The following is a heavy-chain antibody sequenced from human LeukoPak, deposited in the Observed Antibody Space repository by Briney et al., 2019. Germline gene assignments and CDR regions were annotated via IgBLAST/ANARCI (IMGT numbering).Heavy chain of an antibody. J-gene: IGHJ4*02. CDR2: MNWNGGST. V-gene: IGHV3-20*04. CDR1: GFTFEDYG. CDR3: ARDRWVEMATSFDY. D-gene: IGHD5-24*01. Sequence: GGSVRLSXAASGFTFEDYGMSWVRQAPGKGLEWVSWMNWNGGSTGYADSVKGRFTISRDNAKNSLYLQMNSLRAEDTALYYCARDRWVEMATSFDYWGQGTLVTVSS.